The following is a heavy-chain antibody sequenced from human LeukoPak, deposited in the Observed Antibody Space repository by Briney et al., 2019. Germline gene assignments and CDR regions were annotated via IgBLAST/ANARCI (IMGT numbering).Heavy chain of an antibody. CDR1: GGTFSSYI. V-gene: IGHV1-69*13. Sequence: ASVKVSCKASGGTFSSYIITWVRQAPGQGLEWMGRIIPMFGTPNYAQKFQDRVTITADESARTAYMELSSLRFEDTAVYYCARLRRSRLAEFDYWGQGTLVTVSS. D-gene: IGHD3-3*02. J-gene: IGHJ4*02. CDR3: ARLRRSRLAEFDY. CDR2: IIPMFGTP.